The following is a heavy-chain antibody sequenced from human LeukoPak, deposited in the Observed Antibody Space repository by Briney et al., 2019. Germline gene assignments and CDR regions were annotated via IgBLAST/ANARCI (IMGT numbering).Heavy chain of an antibody. J-gene: IGHJ4*02. D-gene: IGHD5-24*01. CDR3: AKLGAGGSNLAY. CDR2: IYSGGST. CDR1: GFTFSDYY. V-gene: IGHV3-66*04. Sequence: GGSLRLSCATSGFTFSDYYMSWVRQAPGKGLEWVSVIYSGGSTYYADSVKGRFTISRDNSKNTLYLQMNSLRAEDTAVYYCAKLGAGGSNLAYWGQGTLVTVSS.